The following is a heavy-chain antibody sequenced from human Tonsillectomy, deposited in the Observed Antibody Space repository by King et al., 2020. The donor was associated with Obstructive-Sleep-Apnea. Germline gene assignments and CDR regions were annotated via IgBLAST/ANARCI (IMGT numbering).Heavy chain of an antibody. J-gene: IGHJ4*02. V-gene: IGHV3-23*04. Sequence: VQLVESGGGLVQPGGSLRLSCAASGFNFKIYAMSWVRQAPGKGLEWVSAISGSGGTTYYADSVQGRFTIPRDNSKNTLYLQMNSLRAEDTAVYYCAKDYFDSSGYYLFDYGGQGALVTVSS. D-gene: IGHD3-22*01. CDR1: GFNFKIYA. CDR3: AKDYFDSSGYYLFDY. CDR2: ISGSGGTT.